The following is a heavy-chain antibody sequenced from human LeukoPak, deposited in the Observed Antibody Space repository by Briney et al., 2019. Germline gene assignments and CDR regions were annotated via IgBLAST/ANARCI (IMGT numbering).Heavy chain of an antibody. J-gene: IGHJ4*02. Sequence: GGSLRLSCAASGFTFSSYGMSWVRQAPRKGLEWVSAISGSGGSTYYADSVKGRFTISRDNSKNTLYLQMNSLRAEDTAVYYCAKGAFGSSMITDYWGQGTLVTVSS. D-gene: IGHD2-2*01. CDR2: ISGSGGST. CDR1: GFTFSSYG. V-gene: IGHV3-23*01. CDR3: AKGAFGSSMITDY.